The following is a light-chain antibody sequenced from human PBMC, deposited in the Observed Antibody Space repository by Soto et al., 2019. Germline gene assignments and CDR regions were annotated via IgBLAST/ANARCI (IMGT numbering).Light chain of an antibody. V-gene: IGKV1D-8*03. J-gene: IGKJ1*01. Sequence: VIWMTPSPSLLSASTGDRATISCRMSQSISNWLAWYQQKPGKAPKLLIYAASTLQSGVPSRFSGSGSGTEFTLSISSLQSDDLATYYCQQYENYFWTFGQGTKVDIK. CDR1: QSISNW. CDR3: QQYENYFWT. CDR2: AAS.